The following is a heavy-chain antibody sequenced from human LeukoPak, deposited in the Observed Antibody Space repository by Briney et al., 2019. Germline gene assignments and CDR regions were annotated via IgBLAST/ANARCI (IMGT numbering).Heavy chain of an antibody. CDR1: GFTFSSYG. V-gene: IGHV3-30*02. CDR2: IRYDGSNK. J-gene: IGHJ4*02. Sequence: GGSLRLSCAASGFTFSSYGMHWVRQAPGKGLEWVAFIRYDGSNKYYADSVKGRFTISRDNSKNTLYLQMNNLRAEDTAVYYCAYYYGSGSYLEYYFDYWGQGTLVTVSS. CDR3: AYYYGSGSYLEYYFDY. D-gene: IGHD3-10*01.